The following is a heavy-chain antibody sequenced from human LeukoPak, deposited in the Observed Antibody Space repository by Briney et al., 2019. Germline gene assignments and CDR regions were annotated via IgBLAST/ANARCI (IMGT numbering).Heavy chain of an antibody. D-gene: IGHD6-19*01. J-gene: IGHJ4*02. CDR3: ARAPGIAVAGTGPCGSAFDY. CDR1: GGSFSGYY. CDR2: INHSGST. V-gene: IGHV4-34*01. Sequence: SETLSLTRAVYGGSFSGYYWSWIRQPPGKGLEWIGEINHSGSTNYNPSLKSRVTISVDTSKNQFSLKLSSVTAADTAVYYCARAPGIAVAGTGPCGSAFDYWGQGTLVTVSS.